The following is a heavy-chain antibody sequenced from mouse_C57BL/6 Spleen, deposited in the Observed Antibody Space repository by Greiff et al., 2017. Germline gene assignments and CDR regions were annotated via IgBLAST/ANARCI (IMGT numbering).Heavy chain of an antibody. J-gene: IGHJ2*01. CDR1: GYAFSSSW. Sequence: QVQLQQSGPELVNPGASVKISCKASGYAFSSSWMNWVKQRPGKGLEWIGRIYPGDGDTNYNGKFKGKATLTADKSSSTAYMQLSSLTSEDSAVYFCARESYDSFDYGGQGTTLTVSS. CDR3: ARESYDSFDY. V-gene: IGHV1-82*01. CDR2: IYPGDGDT. D-gene: IGHD2-4*01.